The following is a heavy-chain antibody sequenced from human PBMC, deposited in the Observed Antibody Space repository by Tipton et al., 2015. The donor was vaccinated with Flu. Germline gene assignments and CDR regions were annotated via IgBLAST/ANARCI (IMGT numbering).Heavy chain of an antibody. CDR3: ASSIVGATTPPLAFDY. CDR1: GGSISSGSYY. Sequence: TLSLTCTVSGGSISSGSYYWSWIRQPAGKGLGWIGRIYTSGSTNYNPSRKSRVTISVDTSKNQFSLKLSSVTAADTAVYYCASSIVGATTPPLAFDYWGQGTLVTVSS. V-gene: IGHV4-61*02. CDR2: IYTSGST. D-gene: IGHD1-26*01. J-gene: IGHJ4*02.